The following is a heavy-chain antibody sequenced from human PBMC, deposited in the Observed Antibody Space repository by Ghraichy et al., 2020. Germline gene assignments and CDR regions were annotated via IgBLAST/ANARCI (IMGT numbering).Heavy chain of an antibody. D-gene: IGHD6-25*01. J-gene: IGHJ4*02. V-gene: IGHV3-23*01. CDR1: GFTFSSYD. CDR2: IGSTGTKI. CDR3: LCRLSSPYSGTPGY. Sequence: GESLNISCAGSGFTFSSYDMSWVRQGPGKGLEWVLTIGSTGTKIYYADSVKGRFTISRANSHSTLYLQMNSLRAEDTAVYYCLCRLSSPYSGTPGYWGQGTLVTVSS.